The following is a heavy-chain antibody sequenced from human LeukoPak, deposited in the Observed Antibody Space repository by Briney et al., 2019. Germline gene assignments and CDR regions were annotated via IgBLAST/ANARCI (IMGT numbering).Heavy chain of an antibody. CDR3: ARERGNYLRY. J-gene: IGHJ4*02. CDR2: ISSSGSTK. CDR1: GVTFSSYS. D-gene: IGHD3-3*01. V-gene: IGHV3-48*02. Sequence: PGGSLRLSCVASGVTFSSYSMNWVRQAPGKGLEWVSYISSSGSTKNYADSVMGRSAVSRDNAENTLYLQMNSLRDDDTAVYYCARERGNYLRYWGQGTLVTVSS.